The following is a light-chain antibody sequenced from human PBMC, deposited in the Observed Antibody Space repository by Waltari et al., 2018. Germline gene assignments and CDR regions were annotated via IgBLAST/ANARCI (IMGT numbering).Light chain of an antibody. V-gene: IGKV3-15*01. J-gene: IGKJ4*01. CDR1: QSVSSN. CDR3: QHYNNWPLT. CDR2: GAS. Sequence: EIVMTQSPATLSVSPGERAPLACRASQSVSSNLAWYQQKPGQAPRLLIYGASTMSTGIPARFRGSGSGTEFTLTISSMQSEDFAVYYCQHYNNWPLTFGGGTKVEIK.